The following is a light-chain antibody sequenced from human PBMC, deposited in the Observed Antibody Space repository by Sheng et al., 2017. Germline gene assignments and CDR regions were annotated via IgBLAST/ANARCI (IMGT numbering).Light chain of an antibody. J-gene: IGLJ2*01. V-gene: IGLV3-1*01. CDR3: QAWDSSTVV. Sequence: SYELTQPPSVSVSPGQTASITCSGDKLGDKYACWYQQKPGQSPVSVIYQDNKRPSGIPERFSGSNSGNTATLTISGTQAMDEADYYCQAWDSSTVVFGGGTKLTVL. CDR2: QDN. CDR1: KLGDKY.